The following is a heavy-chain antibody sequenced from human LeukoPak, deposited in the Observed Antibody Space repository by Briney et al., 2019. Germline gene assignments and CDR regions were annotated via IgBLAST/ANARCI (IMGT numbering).Heavy chain of an antibody. CDR3: ARDPAYYYGSGSYSSYWYFDL. V-gene: IGHV4-59*12. J-gene: IGHJ2*01. D-gene: IGHD3-10*01. CDR1: GGSISCYH. CDR2: IYYSGST. Sequence: SETLSITCTVSGGSISCYHWSWIRQPPGKGLECIGYIYYSGSTNYNPSLKSRVTISVDTSKNQFSLKLSSVTAADTAVYYCARDPAYYYGSGSYSSYWYFDLWGRGTLVTVSS.